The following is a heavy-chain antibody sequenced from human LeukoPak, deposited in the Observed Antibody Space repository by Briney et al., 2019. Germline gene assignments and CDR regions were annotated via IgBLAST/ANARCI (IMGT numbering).Heavy chain of an antibody. V-gene: IGHV1-69*13. D-gene: IGHD6-19*01. CDR1: VGTFISYA. CDR2: IIPIFGTA. J-gene: IGHJ4*02. CDR3: ARVSGIAVADVDY. Sequence: SVTVSCTASVGTFISYAISWVRQAPGQGLEWMGGIIPIFGTANYAQKFQGRVTITADESTSTAYMELSSLRSEDTAVYYCARVSGIAVADVDYWGQGTLVTVSS.